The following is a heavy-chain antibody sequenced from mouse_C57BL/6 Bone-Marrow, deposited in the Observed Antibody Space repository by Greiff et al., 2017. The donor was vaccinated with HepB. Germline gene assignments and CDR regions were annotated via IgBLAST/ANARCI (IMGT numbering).Heavy chain of an antibody. CDR3: AREITTTGFDY. V-gene: IGHV5-6*01. J-gene: IGHJ2*01. Sequence: EVQLQESGGDLVKPGGSLKLSCAASGFTFSSYGMSWVRQTPDKRLEWVATISSGGSYTYYPDSVKGRFTISRDNAKNTLYLQMSSLKSEDTAMYYCAREITTTGFDYWGQGTTLTVSS. CDR2: ISSGGSYT. CDR1: GFTFSSYG. D-gene: IGHD2-4*01.